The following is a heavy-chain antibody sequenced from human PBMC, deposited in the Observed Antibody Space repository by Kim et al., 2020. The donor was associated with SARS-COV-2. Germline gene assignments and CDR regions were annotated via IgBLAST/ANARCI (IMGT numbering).Heavy chain of an antibody. Sequence: ASVKVSCKASGYTFTSYDINWVRQATGQGLEWMGWMNPNSGNTGYAQKFQGRVTMTRNTSISTAYMELSSLRSEDTAVYYCARGRRSCSGGSCYHRGGKSAFDIWGQGTMVTVSS. D-gene: IGHD2-15*01. CDR1: GYTFTSYD. CDR3: ARGRRSCSGGSCYHRGGKSAFDI. CDR2: MNPNSGNT. V-gene: IGHV1-8*01. J-gene: IGHJ3*02.